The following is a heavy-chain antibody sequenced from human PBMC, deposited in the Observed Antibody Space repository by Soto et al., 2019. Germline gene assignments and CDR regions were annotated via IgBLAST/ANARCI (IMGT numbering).Heavy chain of an antibody. V-gene: IGHV3-74*01. CDR2: IKNDGSIT. CDR3: AKSDWFDP. Sequence: EVQLVESGGGSVQPGGSLRLSCAASGFTFSSYWMHWVRQAPGKGLVWVSSIKNDGSITSYADSVKGRFTISRDNAKNTLYLQMNSLRAEDTAVYYCAKSDWFDPWGQGTLVTVSS. J-gene: IGHJ5*02. CDR1: GFTFSSYW.